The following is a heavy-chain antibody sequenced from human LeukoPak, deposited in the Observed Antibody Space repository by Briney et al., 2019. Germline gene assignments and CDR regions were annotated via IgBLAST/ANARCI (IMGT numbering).Heavy chain of an antibody. CDR3: AKKGMAAPGRPYHFDY. Sequence: GGSLRLSCTASGFTFRTYTMTWVRQAPGRGLEWVSTISSDGSSTYYADSVKGRFTISRDNSKNTLYLQVNSLTPEDTAVYYCAKKGMAAPGRPYHFDYGGQGTLVTVSS. V-gene: IGHV3-23*01. CDR2: ISSDGSST. CDR1: GFTFRTYT. D-gene: IGHD6-13*01. J-gene: IGHJ4*02.